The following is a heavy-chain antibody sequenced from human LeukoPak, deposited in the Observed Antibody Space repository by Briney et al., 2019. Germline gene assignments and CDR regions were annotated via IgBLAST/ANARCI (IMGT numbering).Heavy chain of an antibody. CDR2: IYTAETT. CDR3: ARGAITGTDAFDI. V-gene: IGHV3-53*01. CDR1: GFSVSGNY. Sequence: QPGGSLRLSCAASGFSVSGNYMNWVRQAPGRGLEWVSIIYTAETTNYADSAKGRFIISRDSSKNTLYLQMNRLRVDDTAVYYCARGAITGTDAFDIWGQGTMVTVSS. J-gene: IGHJ3*02. D-gene: IGHD1-20*01.